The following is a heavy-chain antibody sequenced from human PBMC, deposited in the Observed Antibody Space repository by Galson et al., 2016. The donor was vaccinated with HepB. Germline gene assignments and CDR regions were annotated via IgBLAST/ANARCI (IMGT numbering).Heavy chain of an antibody. D-gene: IGHD1-14*01. V-gene: IGHV3-7*03. CDR1: GFTFSSHW. CDR3: ADHRG. CDR2: INQVGGEK. Sequence: SLRLSCAASGFTFSSHWMHWVRQAPGKGLEWVANINQVGGEKYYVDSVKGRVTISRDNAKNSLYLQTNSLGAEDTAVFYCADHRGWGQGTLVTVSS. J-gene: IGHJ4*02.